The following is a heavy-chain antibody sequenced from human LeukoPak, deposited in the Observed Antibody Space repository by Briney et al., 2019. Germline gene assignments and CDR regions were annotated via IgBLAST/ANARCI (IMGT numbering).Heavy chain of an antibody. CDR2: IYYSGST. V-gene: IGHV4-30-4*08. D-gene: IGHD3-10*01. J-gene: IGHJ6*03. Sequence: PSQTVSLTCTVSGGSISSGDYYWRWIRQPPGKGREWIGYIYYSGSTYYNPSLKSRVTISVDTSKNQFSLKLSSVNAVNTDVKYGDNYGRGGRHLYYYCMDLRGKGTTVTVSS. CDR3: DNYGRGGRHLYYYCMDL. CDR1: GGSISSGDYY.